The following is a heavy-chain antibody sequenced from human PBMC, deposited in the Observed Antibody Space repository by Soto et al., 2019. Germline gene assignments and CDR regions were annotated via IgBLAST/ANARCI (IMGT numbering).Heavy chain of an antibody. CDR2: IHHSGSS. J-gene: IGHJ6*02. CDR1: GGSISSSNW. Sequence: TSETRSLTGAVSGGSISSSNWWSWARHPPGKGLEWIQEIHHSGSSKYNPSLKSRVTISVDKSKNQFSLKLSSVTPADTAVYYCARDLRFGELFYYYYYGMDVWGQGTTVTVSS. D-gene: IGHD3-10*01. V-gene: IGHV4-4*02. CDR3: ARDLRFGELFYYYYYGMDV.